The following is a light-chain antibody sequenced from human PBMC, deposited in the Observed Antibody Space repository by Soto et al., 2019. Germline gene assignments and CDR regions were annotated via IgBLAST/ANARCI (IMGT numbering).Light chain of an antibody. Sequence: QSALTQPASVSASPGQSITISCTGTRGEIGGYNYVSWYQQHPGKAPKLMIYDVYHRPSGVSNRFSASKSGNTASLTISGLQAEDEADYYCSSYTISTTLVFGTGTKVTVL. CDR1: RGEIGGYNY. V-gene: IGLV2-14*03. J-gene: IGLJ1*01. CDR3: SSYTISTTLV. CDR2: DVY.